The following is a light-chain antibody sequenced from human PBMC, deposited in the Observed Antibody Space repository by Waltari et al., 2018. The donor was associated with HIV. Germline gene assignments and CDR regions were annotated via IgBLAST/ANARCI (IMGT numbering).Light chain of an antibody. CDR1: SSNIGSGYD. CDR2: ANT. CDR3: QSYDSSLSGWV. V-gene: IGLV1-40*01. J-gene: IGLJ3*02. Sequence: QSVLTQPPSVSGGPGQRVTISCTGSSSNIGSGYDVHWYQQFPGTAPKVLIYANTNRPSGVSDRFSGSKSGYSASLVITGLQAEDDADYYCQSYDSSLSGWVFGGGTKLTVL.